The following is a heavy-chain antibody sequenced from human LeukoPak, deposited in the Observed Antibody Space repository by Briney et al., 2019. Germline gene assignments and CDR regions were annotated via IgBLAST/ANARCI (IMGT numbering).Heavy chain of an antibody. CDR2: TSYSGYP. CDR1: GDSISTTEDH. J-gene: IGHJ4*02. D-gene: IGHD3-16*01. Sequence: PSETLSLTCTVSGDSISTTEDHWTWIRQFPGKGLEWIGYTSYSGYPDSNPSLKSRVTISLDTSKNQFSLKLSSVTVADTAMYYCAREPTQPLRFGEFHPFDNWGQGTLVTVSS. CDR3: AREPTQPLRFGEFHPFDN. V-gene: IGHV4-31*03.